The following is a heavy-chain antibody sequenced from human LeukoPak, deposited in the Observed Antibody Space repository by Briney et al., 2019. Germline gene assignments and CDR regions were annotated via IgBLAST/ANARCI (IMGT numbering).Heavy chain of an antibody. D-gene: IGHD2-15*01. Sequence: PSETLSLTCAVSGYSISSGYYWGWIRQPPGKGLEWIGSSYHSGSTYYNPSLKSRVTISVDTSKNQFSLKLSSVTAADTAVYYCARAPSAVVVAATWAFDIWGQGTMGTVSS. CDR2: SYHSGST. CDR1: GYSISSGYY. J-gene: IGHJ3*02. V-gene: IGHV4-38-2*01. CDR3: ARAPSAVVVAATWAFDI.